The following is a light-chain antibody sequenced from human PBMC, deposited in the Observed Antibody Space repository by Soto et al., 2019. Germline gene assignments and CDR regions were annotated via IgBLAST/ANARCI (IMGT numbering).Light chain of an antibody. V-gene: IGKV4-1*01. J-gene: IGKJ1*01. Sequence: DIVMTQSPDSLAVSLGERATINCKSSQSVLYSSNNKNHLAWYQQKSGQPPKLLIYWASTRESGVPDRFRGSGSGTDFNLTISSLQAEDGAVYYCQQYYSTPLTFGQEIKVEIK. CDR2: WAS. CDR1: QSVLYSSNNKNH. CDR3: QQYYSTPLT.